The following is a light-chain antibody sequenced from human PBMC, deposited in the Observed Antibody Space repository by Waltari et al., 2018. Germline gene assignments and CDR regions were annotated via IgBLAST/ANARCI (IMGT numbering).Light chain of an antibody. V-gene: IGLV2-18*02. Sequence: SALTQPPSVSGPLGQTVSTSCTGSDSAVGVFARFSWYRQSPGTAPKLLIYEVTTRPAGVPDRFSGSKSGNTASLTISGLQPEDDADYYCSSYNTRHTWVFGGGTTLTVL. CDR2: EVT. J-gene: IGLJ3*02. CDR1: DSAVGVFAR. CDR3: SSYNTRHTWV.